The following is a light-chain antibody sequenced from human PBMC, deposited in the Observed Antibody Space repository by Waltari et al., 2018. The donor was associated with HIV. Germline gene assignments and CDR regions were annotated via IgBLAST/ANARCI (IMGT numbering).Light chain of an antibody. V-gene: IGKV2D-29*02. CDR2: EVS. CDR1: PSLKHTDGKTY. CDR3: MQSLHLLYT. Sequence: DLMMTQTHPSLSVTPGQPASSSCTYSPSLKHTDGKTYLDWYLQRPGQSPQVLIYEVSKRDAGVPDRFSGSGSGTHFTLKIARVEAEDVGSYYCMQSLHLLYTFGQGTKLEIK. J-gene: IGKJ2*01.